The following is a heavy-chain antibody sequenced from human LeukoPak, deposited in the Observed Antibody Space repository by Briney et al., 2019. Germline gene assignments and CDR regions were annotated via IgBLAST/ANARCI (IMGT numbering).Heavy chain of an antibody. CDR2: MNPNSGNT. Sequence: ASVKVSRKASGYTFTSYDINWVRQATGQGLEWMGWMNPNSGNTGYAQKFQGRVTMTRNTSISTAYMELSSLRSEDTAVYYCARDLGYSYEPLNWFDPWGQGTLVTVSS. V-gene: IGHV1-8*01. D-gene: IGHD5-18*01. CDR3: ARDLGYSYEPLNWFDP. J-gene: IGHJ5*02. CDR1: GYTFTSYD.